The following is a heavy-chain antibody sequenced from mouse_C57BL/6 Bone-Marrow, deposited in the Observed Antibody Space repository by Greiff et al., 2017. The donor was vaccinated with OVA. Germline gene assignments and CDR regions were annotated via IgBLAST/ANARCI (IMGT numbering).Heavy chain of an antibody. CDR3: ARSGLPGY. CDR2: IYPRSGNT. Sequence: VKLQESGAELARPGASVKLSCKASGYTFTSYGISWVKQRTGQGLEWIGEIYPRSGNTYYNEKFKGKATLTADKSSSTAYMELRSLTSEDSAVYFCARSGLPGYWGQGTTLTVSS. J-gene: IGHJ2*01. V-gene: IGHV1-81*01. D-gene: IGHD3-1*01. CDR1: GYTFTSYG.